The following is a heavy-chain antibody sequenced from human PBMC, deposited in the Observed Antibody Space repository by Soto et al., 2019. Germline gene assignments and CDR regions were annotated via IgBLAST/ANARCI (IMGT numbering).Heavy chain of an antibody. V-gene: IGHV3-7*03. CDR1: GFTFSSYW. CDR2: IKPDGSEK. CDR3: ATKLNYDFWRGDAFDI. D-gene: IGHD3-3*01. J-gene: IGHJ3*02. Sequence: PGRTLRLSCAASGFTFSSYWMSWVRQAPGKGLEWVANIKPDGSEKYYVDFVKGRFTISRNNAKNSLYLQMNRLSAEDTAVYYCATKLNYDFWRGDAFDIWGQGTMVTVSS.